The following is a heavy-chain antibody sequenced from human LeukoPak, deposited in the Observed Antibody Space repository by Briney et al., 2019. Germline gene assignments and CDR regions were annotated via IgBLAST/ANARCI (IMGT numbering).Heavy chain of an antibody. D-gene: IGHD4-11*01. CDR2: IYHTGST. CDR3: ARESAKYSNYRCFDP. J-gene: IGHJ5*02. V-gene: IGHV4-39*07. Sequence: TPSETLSLTCTVSGGSITSGTYYWGWIRQPPGKGLEWIGTIYHTGSTYYKAALKSRVTMSVDTSKNQFSLNLNSVTAADTAVYYCARESAKYSNYRCFDPWGQGTLVTVSS. CDR1: GGSITSGTYY.